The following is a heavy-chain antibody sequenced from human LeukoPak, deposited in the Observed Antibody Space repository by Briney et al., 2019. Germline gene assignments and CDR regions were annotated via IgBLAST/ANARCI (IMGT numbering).Heavy chain of an antibody. Sequence: GASVKVSCKASGGTFISYAISWVRQAPGQGLEWMGGIIPIFGTANYAQKFQGRVTITADESTSTAYMELSSLRSEDTAVYYCARVRYDYGSYYFDYWGQGTLVTVSS. CDR3: ARVRYDYGSYYFDY. D-gene: IGHD4-17*01. V-gene: IGHV1-69*13. CDR2: IIPIFGTA. J-gene: IGHJ4*02. CDR1: GGTFISYA.